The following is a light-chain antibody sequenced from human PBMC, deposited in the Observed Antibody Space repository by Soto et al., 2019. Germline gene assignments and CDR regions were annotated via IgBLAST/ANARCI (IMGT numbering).Light chain of an antibody. CDR1: SSNIGAHYD. Sequence: QSVLTQPPSVSGAPGQRVTISCTGSSSNIGAHYDVHWYQQLPGTAPKLLIYANNNRPSGVPDRFSGSKSGTSASLAITGLQAEDEADYYCQSYDSSLSAYVFGTGTKVA. CDR3: QSYDSSLSAYV. CDR2: ANN. J-gene: IGLJ1*01. V-gene: IGLV1-40*01.